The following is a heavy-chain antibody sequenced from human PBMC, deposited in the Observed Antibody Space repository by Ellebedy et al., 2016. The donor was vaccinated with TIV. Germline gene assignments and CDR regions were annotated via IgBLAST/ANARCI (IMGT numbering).Heavy chain of an antibody. CDR3: AKGMIWNANYFDH. D-gene: IGHD3/OR15-3a*01. V-gene: IGHV3-74*01. J-gene: IGHJ4*02. CDR2: INTDGSRT. CDR1: GFNFGSYW. Sequence: GESLKISCAASGFNFGSYWMHWVRQVPGKGLVWVSRINTDGSRTNYADSVKGRFTISRDNSNFMLFLQMDSLRVEDTALYYCAKGMIWNANYFDHWGQGSLVTVSS.